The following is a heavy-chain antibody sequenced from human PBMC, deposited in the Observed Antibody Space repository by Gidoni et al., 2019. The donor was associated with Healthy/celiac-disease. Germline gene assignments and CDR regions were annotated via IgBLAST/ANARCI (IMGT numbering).Heavy chain of an antibody. D-gene: IGHD3-22*01. CDR3: ARLDDSSGYYYLSTQKDGMDV. CDR1: GGSFSGYY. V-gene: IGHV4-34*01. Sequence: QVQLQQWGAGLLKPSETLSLTCAVYGGSFSGYYWSWIRQPPGKGLEWIGEINHSGSTNYNPSLKSRVTISVDTSKNQFSLKLSSVTAADTAVYYCARLDDSSGYYYLSTQKDGMDVWGQGTTVTVSS. CDR2: INHSGST. J-gene: IGHJ6*02.